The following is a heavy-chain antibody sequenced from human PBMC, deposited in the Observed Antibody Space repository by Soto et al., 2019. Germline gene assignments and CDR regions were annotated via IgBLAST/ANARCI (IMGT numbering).Heavy chain of an antibody. CDR2: IYYSGST. Sequence: SETLSLTCTVSGGSISSSSYYWGWIRQPPGKGLEWIGSIYYSGSTYYNPSLKSRVTISVDTSKNQFSLKLSSVTAADTAVYYCSTEKYYFDYWGQGTLVTVSS. CDR3: STEKYYFDY. J-gene: IGHJ4*02. V-gene: IGHV4-39*01. CDR1: GGSISSSSYY.